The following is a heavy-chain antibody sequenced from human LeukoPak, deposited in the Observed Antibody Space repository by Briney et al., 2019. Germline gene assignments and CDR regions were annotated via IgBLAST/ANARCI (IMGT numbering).Heavy chain of an antibody. CDR2: INHSGST. V-gene: IGHV4-34*01. J-gene: IGHJ4*02. CDR3: VGLRLGELSALDY. CDR1: GGSFSGYY. Sequence: SETLSLSCAVYGGSFSGYYWSWIRQPPGKGLEWIGEINHSGSTNYNPSLKSRVTISVDTSKNQFSLKLSSVTAADTAVYYCVGLRLGELSALDYWGQGTLVTVSS. D-gene: IGHD3-16*02.